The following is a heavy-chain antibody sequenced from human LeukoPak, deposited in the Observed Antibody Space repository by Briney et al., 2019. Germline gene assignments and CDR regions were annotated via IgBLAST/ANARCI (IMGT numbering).Heavy chain of an antibody. V-gene: IGHV1-2*02. J-gene: IGHJ6*02. D-gene: IGHD3-3*01. CDR2: INPNSGGT. CDR1: GYTFTGYY. CDR3: ARDARSGYYLDSMDV. Sequence: ASVKVSCKASGYTFTGYYMHWVRQAPGQGLEWMGWINPNSGGTNYAQKFQGRVTMTRDTSISTAYMELSRLRSDDTAVYYCARDARSGYYLDSMDVWGQGTTVTVSS.